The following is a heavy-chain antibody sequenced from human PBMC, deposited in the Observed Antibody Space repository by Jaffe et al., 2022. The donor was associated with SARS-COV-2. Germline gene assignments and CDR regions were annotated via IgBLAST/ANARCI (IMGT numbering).Heavy chain of an antibody. V-gene: IGHV3-23*01. Sequence: EVQLLESGGGLVQPGGSLRLSCAASGFTFSSYAMSWVRQAPGKGLEWVSAISGSGGSTYYADSVKGRFTISRDNSKNTLYLQMNSLSAEDTAVYYCAKDGWWELLRGYFDYWGQGTLVTVSS. CDR3: AKDGWWELLRGYFDY. CDR1: GFTFSSYA. D-gene: IGHD1-26*01. CDR2: ISGSGGST. J-gene: IGHJ4*02.